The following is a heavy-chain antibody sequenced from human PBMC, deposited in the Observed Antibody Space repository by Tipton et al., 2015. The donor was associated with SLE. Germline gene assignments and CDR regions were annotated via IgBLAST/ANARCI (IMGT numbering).Heavy chain of an antibody. Sequence: TLSLTCTVSGGSISSGGYYWSWIRQPAGKGLEWIGRIYTTGSTNYNPSLKSRVTMSVGTSKNQFSLKLSSVTAADTAIYYCARDGNGYCSGGICYDYFDFWGQGTLVTVSS. CDR3: ARDGNGYCSGGICYDYFDF. D-gene: IGHD2-15*01. CDR1: GGSISSGGYY. J-gene: IGHJ4*02. CDR2: IYTTGST. V-gene: IGHV4-61*02.